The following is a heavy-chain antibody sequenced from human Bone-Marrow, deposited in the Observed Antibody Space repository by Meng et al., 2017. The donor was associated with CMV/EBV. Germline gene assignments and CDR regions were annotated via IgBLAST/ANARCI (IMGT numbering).Heavy chain of an antibody. J-gene: IGHJ6*02. D-gene: IGHD1-26*01. CDR1: GYTFTGYY. CDR2: INPNSGGT. V-gene: IGHV1-2*02. Sequence: SVKVSCKASGYTFTGYYMHWVRQAPGQGLEWMGWINPNSGGTNYAQKFQGRVTMTRDTSISTAYMELSRLRSDDTAVYYCASARVGATYYYYYYGMDVWGQGTTVTVSS. CDR3: ASARVGATYYYYYYGMDV.